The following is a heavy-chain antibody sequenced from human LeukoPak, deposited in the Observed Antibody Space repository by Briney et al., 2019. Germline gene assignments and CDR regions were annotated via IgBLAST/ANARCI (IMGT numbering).Heavy chain of an antibody. CDR3: VRDLGGYSGYDKSFDY. CDR1: GFTFSRYW. V-gene: IGHV3-74*03. Sequence: RGGSLRLSCAASGFTFSRYWMHWVRQAPGKGLAWVSRINNDGTSTKYADSVKGRFTISRDIAKNTLYLQVNSLRAEDTAVYYCVRDLGGYSGYDKSFDYWGQGTLVTVSS. D-gene: IGHD5-12*01. CDR2: INNDGTST. J-gene: IGHJ4*02.